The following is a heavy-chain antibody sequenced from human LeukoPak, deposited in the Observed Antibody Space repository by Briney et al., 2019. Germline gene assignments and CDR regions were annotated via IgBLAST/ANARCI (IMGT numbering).Heavy chain of an antibody. CDR3: ARAPRGLNAFDI. J-gene: IGHJ3*02. D-gene: IGHD3-10*01. V-gene: IGHV4-31*03. Sequence: SQTLSLTCTVSGGSISSGGYCWSWIRQHPGKGLEWIGYIYYSGSTYYNPSHKSRVTISVDTSKNQFSLKLSSVTAADTAVYYCARAPRGLNAFDIWGQGTMVTVSS. CDR2: IYYSGST. CDR1: GGSISSGGYC.